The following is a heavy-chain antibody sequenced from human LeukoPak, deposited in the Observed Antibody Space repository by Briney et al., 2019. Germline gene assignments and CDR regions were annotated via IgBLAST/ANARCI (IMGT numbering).Heavy chain of an antibody. CDR1: GFTFSSYA. CDR3: AKDLSYQLPSYGMDV. CDR2: ISGSGGST. J-gene: IGHJ6*02. D-gene: IGHD2-2*01. V-gene: IGHV3-23*01. Sequence: GGSLRLSCAASGFTFSSYAMSWVRQAPGKGLEWVSGISGSGGSTYYADSVKGRFTISRDNSKNTLYLQMNSLRAEDTAVYYCAKDLSYQLPSYGMDVWGQGTTVTVYS.